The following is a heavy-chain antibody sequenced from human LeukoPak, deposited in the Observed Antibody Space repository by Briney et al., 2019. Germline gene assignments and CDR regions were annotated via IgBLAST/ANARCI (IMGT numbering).Heavy chain of an antibody. CDR3: SLGARCATDY. D-gene: IGHD6-6*01. CDR1: GFSISNYN. CDR2: ISITSNTI. Sequence: PGGSLRLSCAASGFSISNYNMNWVRQAPGKGLEWISYISITSNTIYYADSVRGRFTISRDNGQNSLYLQMNSLRAEDTAVYYCSLGARCATDYWGQGTLVTVSS. J-gene: IGHJ4*02. V-gene: IGHV3-48*01.